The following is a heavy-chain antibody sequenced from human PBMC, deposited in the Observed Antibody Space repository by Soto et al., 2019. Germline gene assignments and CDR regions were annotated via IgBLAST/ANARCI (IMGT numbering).Heavy chain of an antibody. Sequence: QVQLVQSGADVKKPGSSVKVSCKASGDTFSRSTFSWVRQAPGQGLEWMGGIIPVFGATNYAQKFQARVSITADESTSTAYMELTSLRSEDTAVYYCARLYSSSAERKMDVWGQGTTVTVSS. CDR2: IIPVFGAT. CDR1: GDTFSRST. V-gene: IGHV1-69*01. CDR3: ARLYSSSAERKMDV. J-gene: IGHJ6*02. D-gene: IGHD6-6*01.